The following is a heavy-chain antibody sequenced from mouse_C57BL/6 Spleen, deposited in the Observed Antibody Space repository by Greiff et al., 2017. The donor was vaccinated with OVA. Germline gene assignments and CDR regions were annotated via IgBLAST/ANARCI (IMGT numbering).Heavy chain of an antibody. V-gene: IGHV1-50*01. CDR1: GYTFTSYW. J-gene: IGHJ3*01. CDR2: IDPSDSYT. CDR3: ARKGTTHSSGPFAY. D-gene: IGHD3-2*02. Sequence: QVQLQQPGAELVKPGASVKLSCKASGYTFTSYWMQWVKQRPGQGLEWIGEIDPSDSYTNYNQKFKGKATFTVDTSSSTAYMQLSSLTSEDSAVYYCARKGTTHSSGPFAYWGQGTLVTVSA.